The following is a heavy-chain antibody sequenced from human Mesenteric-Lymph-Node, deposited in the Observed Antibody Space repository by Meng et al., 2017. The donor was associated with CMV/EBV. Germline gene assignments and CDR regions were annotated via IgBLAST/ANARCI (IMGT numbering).Heavy chain of an antibody. CDR2: LSGSGGNT. J-gene: IGHJ4*02. CDR3: AKSDDFDWLLYGLDS. Sequence: SGFAFYKYGVTWVRQAPGKGLEWVSALSGSGGNTFYAESVQGRFTISRDNSKNRLYLQMNSLRAADTAVYYCAKSDDFDWLLYGLDSWGQGTLVTVSS. D-gene: IGHD3-9*01. V-gene: IGHV3-23*01. CDR1: GFAFYKYG.